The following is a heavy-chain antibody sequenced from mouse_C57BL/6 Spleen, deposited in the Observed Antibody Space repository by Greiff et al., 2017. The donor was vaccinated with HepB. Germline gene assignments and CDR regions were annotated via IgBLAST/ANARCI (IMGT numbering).Heavy chain of an antibody. Sequence: EVQLQQSGPELVKPGDSVKISCKASGYSFTGYFMNWVMQSHGKSLEWIGRINPYNGDTFYNQKFQGKATLTVDKSSSTAHMELRSLTSEDSAVYYCAREYDYDVRYFDVWGTGTTVTVSS. V-gene: IGHV1-20*01. CDR1: GYSFTGYF. CDR2: INPYNGDT. D-gene: IGHD2-4*01. CDR3: AREYDYDVRYFDV. J-gene: IGHJ1*03.